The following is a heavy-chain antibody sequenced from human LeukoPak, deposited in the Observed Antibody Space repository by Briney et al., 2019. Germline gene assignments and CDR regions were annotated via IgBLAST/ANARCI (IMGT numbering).Heavy chain of an antibody. CDR1: GFTFSGRV. CDR3: ARDPADIAVAPTTYDY. CDR2: MSLDVDNE. J-gene: IGHJ4*02. D-gene: IGHD6-19*01. Sequence: GGSLRLSCAASGFTFSGRVIHWVRQAPGKGLEWAALMSLDVDNEIYADSVRGRFTVSTDNSRNTVYLQMNSLRSEDTAIYYCARDPADIAVAPTTYDYWGQGTLVTVSS. V-gene: IGHV3-30-3*01.